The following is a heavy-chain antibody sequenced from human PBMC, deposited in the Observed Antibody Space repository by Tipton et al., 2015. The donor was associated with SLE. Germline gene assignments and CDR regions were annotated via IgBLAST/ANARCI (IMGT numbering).Heavy chain of an antibody. Sequence: TLSLTYTVSGDTIDGNTYFWDWIRQPPGKGLMLIGSISYSGATSYNPSLKSRVTISVDTSKNHFSLSLISVTAADTAVYYCARLTPWGYDYWGPGMLVTVSS. CDR1: GDTIDGNTYF. D-gene: IGHD7-27*01. CDR2: ISYSGAT. V-gene: IGHV4-39*07. CDR3: ARLTPWGYDY. J-gene: IGHJ4*02.